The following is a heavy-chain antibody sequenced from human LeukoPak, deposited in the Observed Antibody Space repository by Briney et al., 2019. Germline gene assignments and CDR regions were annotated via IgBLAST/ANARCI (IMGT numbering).Heavy chain of an antibody. CDR3: ARHSEKGSGSYYLEP. CDR2: IYPGDSDT. J-gene: IGHJ5*02. D-gene: IGHD3-10*01. Sequence: GESLKISCKGSGYRFTNYGIGWVRQMPGKGLEWMGIIYPGDSDTRYSPSFQGQVTISADKSISTAYLQWSSLKASDTAMYYCARHSEKGSGSYYLEPWGQGTLVTVSS. CDR1: GYRFTNYG. V-gene: IGHV5-51*01.